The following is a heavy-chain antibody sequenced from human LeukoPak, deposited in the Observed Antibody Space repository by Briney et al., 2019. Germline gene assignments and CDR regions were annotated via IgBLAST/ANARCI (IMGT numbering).Heavy chain of an antibody. D-gene: IGHD6-25*01. CDR2: IYYSGST. CDR3: ARHRLAAGGGRSDY. V-gene: IGHV4-39*01. Sequence: SETLSLTCTVSGGSISSSSYYWGWIRQPPGKGLEGIGSIYYSGSTYYNPSLKSRVTISVDTSKNQFSLKLSSVTAADTAVYYCARHRLAAGGGRSDYWGQGTLVTVSS. CDR1: GGSISSSSYY. J-gene: IGHJ4*02.